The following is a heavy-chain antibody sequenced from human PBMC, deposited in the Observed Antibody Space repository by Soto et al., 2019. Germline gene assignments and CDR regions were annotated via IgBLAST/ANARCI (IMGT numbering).Heavy chain of an antibody. Sequence: GGSLRLSCAASGFTVSSNYMSWVRQAPGKGLEWVSVIYSGGSTYYADSVKGRFTISRDNSKNTLYLQMNSLRAEDTAVYYCARNYYDTGGGFDYWGQGTLVTVSS. CDR3: ARNYYDTGGGFDY. J-gene: IGHJ4*02. V-gene: IGHV3-53*01. CDR1: GFTVSSNY. CDR2: IYSGGST. D-gene: IGHD3-22*01.